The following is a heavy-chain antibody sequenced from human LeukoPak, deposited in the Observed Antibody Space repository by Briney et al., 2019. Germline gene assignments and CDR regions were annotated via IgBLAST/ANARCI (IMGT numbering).Heavy chain of an antibody. CDR2: IYYSGST. CDR1: GGSIRDTSYY. J-gene: IGHJ4*02. D-gene: IGHD4-11*01. V-gene: IGHV4-39*07. CDR3: ARERPDYKRFDY. Sequence: PSGTLSLTCTVSGGSIRDTSYYWGWIRQPPGKGLEWIGSIYYSGSTYYNPSLKSRVTISVDTSKNQFSLKLSSVTAADTAVYYCARERPDYKRFDYWGQGTLVTVSS.